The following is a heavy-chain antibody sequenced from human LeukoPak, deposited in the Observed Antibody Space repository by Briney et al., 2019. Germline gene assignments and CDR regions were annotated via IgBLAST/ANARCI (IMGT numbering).Heavy chain of an antibody. V-gene: IGHV3-23*01. CDR2: VSGSSDSA. Sequence: GGSLRLSCAASGFTLSRYAMGWARQAPGKGLEWVSDVSGSSDSAYYADSVKGRFTISRDNSKSTLYLQMNSLRADDTAIYYCAKVSGDSYYYFDYWGQGSLVTVSS. CDR3: AKVSGDSYYYFDY. D-gene: IGHD3-22*01. CDR1: GFTLSRYA. J-gene: IGHJ4*02.